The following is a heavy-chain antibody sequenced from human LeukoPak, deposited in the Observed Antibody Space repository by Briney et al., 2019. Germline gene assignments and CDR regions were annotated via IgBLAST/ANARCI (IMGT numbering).Heavy chain of an antibody. Sequence: SVSVSCKASGGTFSRYAISWVRQAGGHGVEWMGGIIPILGTADYAQKLQGRVTSTADEYTYTAYMELSSLTSADTAVYYCASSEKDDYFWGSSRYWGQGTLVTVSS. D-gene: IGHD3-16*02. V-gene: IGHV1-69*13. CDR3: ASSEKDDYFWGSSRY. J-gene: IGHJ4*02. CDR1: GGTFSRYA. CDR2: IIPILGTA.